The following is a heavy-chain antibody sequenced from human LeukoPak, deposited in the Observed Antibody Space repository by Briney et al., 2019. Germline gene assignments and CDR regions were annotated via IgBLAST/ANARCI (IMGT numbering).Heavy chain of an antibody. CDR2: ISYDGSNK. CDR1: GFTVSSYA. CDR3: ASAHCSGGSCYDDY. V-gene: IGHV3-30*04. D-gene: IGHD2-15*01. Sequence: GGSLRLSCAASGFTVSSYAMHWVRQAPGKGLEWVAVISYDGSNKYYADSVKGRFTISRDNSKNTLYLQMNSLRAEDTAVYYCASAHCSGGSCYDDYWGQGTLVTVSS. J-gene: IGHJ4*02.